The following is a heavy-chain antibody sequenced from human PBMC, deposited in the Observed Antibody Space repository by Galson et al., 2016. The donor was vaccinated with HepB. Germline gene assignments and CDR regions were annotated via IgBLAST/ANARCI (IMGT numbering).Heavy chain of an antibody. CDR3: ARGDGPGSFLIDY. CDR1: GFAFNSYA. J-gene: IGHJ4*02. CDR2: ISYDGTTK. Sequence: SLRLSCAASGFAFNSYAVHWVRQAPGKGLEWVAIISYDGTTKHYAGSVRGRITVSRDNSKNTVYMQMNSLRPEDAAVYYCARGDGPGSFLIDYWGQGTPGTVSS. V-gene: IGHV3-30-3*01. D-gene: IGHD3-10*01.